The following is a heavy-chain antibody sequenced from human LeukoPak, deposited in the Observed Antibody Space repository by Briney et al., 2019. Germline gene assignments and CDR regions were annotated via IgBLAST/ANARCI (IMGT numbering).Heavy chain of an antibody. CDR3: ARGAVAGLDY. Sequence: ASVKVSCKASGGTFSSYAISWVRQATGQGLEWMGWMNPNSGNTGYAQKFQGRVTMTRNTSISTAYMELSSLRSEDTAVYYCARGAVAGLDYWGQGTLVTVSS. CDR1: GGTFSSYA. J-gene: IGHJ4*02. D-gene: IGHD6-19*01. CDR2: MNPNSGNT. V-gene: IGHV1-8*02.